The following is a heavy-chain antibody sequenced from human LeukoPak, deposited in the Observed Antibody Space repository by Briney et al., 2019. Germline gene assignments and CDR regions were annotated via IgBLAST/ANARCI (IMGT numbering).Heavy chain of an antibody. V-gene: IGHV5-51*01. CDR3: ARHVYSGYCSGGSCSGWFDP. D-gene: IGHD2-15*01. Sequence: GESLKISCKGSGYSFTSYWIGWVRQMPGKGLEWMGITYPGDSDTRYSPSFQGQVTISADKSISTAYLQWSSLKASDTAMYYCARHVYSGYCSGGSCSGWFDPWGQGTLVTVSS. CDR1: GYSFTSYW. J-gene: IGHJ5*02. CDR2: TYPGDSDT.